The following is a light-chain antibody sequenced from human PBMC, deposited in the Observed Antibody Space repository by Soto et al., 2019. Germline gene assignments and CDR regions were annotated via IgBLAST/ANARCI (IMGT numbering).Light chain of an antibody. CDR1: RDTNYW. J-gene: IGKJ5*01. CDR2: AAS. V-gene: IGKV1-5*01. CDR3: QQLNSYPIT. Sequence: IQMTQSPSTLSASVGDRVTISCRAGRDTNYWLAWYQQKPGNAPKLLIYAASSLESGVPSRFSGSGSGTEFTLTISSLQPEDFATYYCQQLNSYPITFGQGTRLEIK.